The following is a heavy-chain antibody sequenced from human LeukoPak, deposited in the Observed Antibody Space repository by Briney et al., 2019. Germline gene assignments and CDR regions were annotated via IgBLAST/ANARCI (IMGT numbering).Heavy chain of an antibody. J-gene: IGHJ6*04. CDR3: ASFSGYEYSYYGMDV. D-gene: IGHD5-12*01. CDR2: IKQDGSEK. Sequence: PGGSLRLSCASSVFTFRIYRMSWVRQAPGKGLEGVANIKQDGSEKYYVDSVKGRFTISRDNAKNSLYLQMNSLRAEDTAVYYCASFSGYEYSYYGMDVWGKGTTVTVSS. CDR1: VFTFRIYR. V-gene: IGHV3-7*03.